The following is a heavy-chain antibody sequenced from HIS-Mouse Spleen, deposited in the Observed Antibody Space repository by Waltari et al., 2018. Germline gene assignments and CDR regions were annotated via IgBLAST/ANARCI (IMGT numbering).Heavy chain of an antibody. V-gene: IGHV4-39*07. D-gene: IGHD6-13*01. CDR1: GGSISSSSYY. CDR3: AREIPYSSSWYDWYFDL. CDR2: IYYSGST. J-gene: IGHJ2*01. Sequence: QLQLQESGPGLVKPSETLSLTCTVSGGSISSSSYYWGWVRQPPGKGLEWIGSIYYSGSTYYNPSLKSRVTISVDTSQNQFSLKLSSVTAADTVVYYCAREIPYSSSWYDWYFDLWGRGTLVTVSS.